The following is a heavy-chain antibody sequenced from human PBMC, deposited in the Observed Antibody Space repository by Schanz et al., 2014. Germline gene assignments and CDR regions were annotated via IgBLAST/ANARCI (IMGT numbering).Heavy chain of an antibody. V-gene: IGHV3-7*01. D-gene: IGHD3-16*01. Sequence: DVQPVESGGGLVQPWGSLRLSCAASEFTFSSYWMSWVRQAPGKGLEWVANINEDGSEKYYVDSVKGRFTISRVNAENSLYLQMNSLRGEDTAVYWCARGLQVYFDYWGQGALVSVSS. CDR1: EFTFSSYW. CDR2: INEDGSEK. CDR3: ARGLQVYFDY. J-gene: IGHJ4*02.